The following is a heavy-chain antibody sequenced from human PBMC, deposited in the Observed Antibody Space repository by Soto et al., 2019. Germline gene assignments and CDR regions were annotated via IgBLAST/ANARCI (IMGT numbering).Heavy chain of an antibody. CDR3: ARDVYIGGDL. V-gene: IGHV1-69*01. CDR2: ITPMFGTA. CDR1: GGTFSSYT. J-gene: IGHJ5*02. Sequence: QVQLVQSGAEVKKPGSSVQVSCKASGGTFSSYTINWVRQAPGQGLEWMGGITPMFGTANYAQKFQDRVTITADESTSTAYMELSSLRRDDTAVYYCARDVYIGGDLWGQGTLVTVSS. D-gene: IGHD3-16*01.